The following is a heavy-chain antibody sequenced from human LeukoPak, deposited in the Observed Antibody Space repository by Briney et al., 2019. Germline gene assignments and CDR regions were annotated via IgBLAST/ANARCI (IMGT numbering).Heavy chain of an antibody. CDR3: ARLDCSGGSCYPQPVDY. V-gene: IGHV4-39*01. CDR1: GGSISSSSYY. Sequence: SETLSLTCTVSGGSISSSSYYWGWIRQPPGKGLEWIGSIYYSGSTYYNPSLKSRVTISVDTSKNQFSLKLSSVTAADTAAYYCARLDCSGGSCYPQPVDYWGQGTLVTVSS. J-gene: IGHJ4*02. D-gene: IGHD2-15*01. CDR2: IYYSGST.